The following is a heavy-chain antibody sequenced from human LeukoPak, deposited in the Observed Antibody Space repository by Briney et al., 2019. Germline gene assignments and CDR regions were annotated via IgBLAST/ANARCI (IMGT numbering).Heavy chain of an antibody. CDR2: IYSDNT. CDR3: AKTGNPATGDY. D-gene: IGHD1-1*01. CDR1: GFTVSSNS. Sequence: GGSLRLSCTVSGFTVSSNSMSWVRQAPGKGLEWVSFIYSDNTHYSDSVKGRFTISRDNSKNTLYLQMNSLRVEDTAVYYCAKTGNPATGDYWGQGTLVTVSS. J-gene: IGHJ4*02. V-gene: IGHV3-53*01.